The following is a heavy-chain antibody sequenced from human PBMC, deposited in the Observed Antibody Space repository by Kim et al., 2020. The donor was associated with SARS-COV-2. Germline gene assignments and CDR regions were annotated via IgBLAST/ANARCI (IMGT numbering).Heavy chain of an antibody. Sequence: ATYAQKFQGRVTITADKSTSTAYMELSSLRSEDTAVYYCAREMATYYFDYWGQGTLVTVSS. CDR2: A. CDR3: AREMATYYFDY. J-gene: IGHJ4*02. V-gene: IGHV1-69*04. D-gene: IGHD5-12*01.